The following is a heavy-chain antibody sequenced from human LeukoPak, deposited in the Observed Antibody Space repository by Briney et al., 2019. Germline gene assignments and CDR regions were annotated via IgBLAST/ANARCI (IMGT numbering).Heavy chain of an antibody. D-gene: IGHD3-22*01. V-gene: IGHV5-51*01. J-gene: IGHJ4*02. CDR1: GYTFSNYW. Sequence: GESLKISCEASGYTFSNYWIGWVRQMPGKGLEWMGIIYPDDSDTKYSPSFQGQVTISAAKSISTAYLQWRILKASDTAMYYCARSRDSSGYYYLIWGQGTLVTVSS. CDR3: ARSRDSSGYYYLI. CDR2: IYPDDSDT.